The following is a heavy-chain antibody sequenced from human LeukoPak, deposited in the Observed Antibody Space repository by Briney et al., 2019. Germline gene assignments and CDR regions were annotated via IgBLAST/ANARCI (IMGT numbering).Heavy chain of an antibody. CDR1: GYTFTSYD. D-gene: IGHD3-22*01. CDR3: ARGPPYYYDSSGYPSGDFDY. J-gene: IGHJ4*02. V-gene: IGHV1-8*01. CDR2: MNPNSGNT. Sequence: ASVKVSCKASGYTFTSYDINWVRQATGQGLEWMGWMNPNSGNTGYAQKFQGRVTMTRNTSISTAYMELSSLRSEDTAVYYCARGPPYYYDSSGYPSGDFDYWGQGTLVTVSS.